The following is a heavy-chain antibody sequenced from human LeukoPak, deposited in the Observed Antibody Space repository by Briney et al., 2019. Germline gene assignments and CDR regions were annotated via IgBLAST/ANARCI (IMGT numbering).Heavy chain of an antibody. CDR3: ARGQGYSYGTDY. D-gene: IGHD5-18*01. Sequence: PGGSLRLSCAASGFTFSSYSMNWVRQAPGRGLEWVSSISSSSSYVYYADSVKGRFTISRDNAKNSLYLQMNSLRAEDTAVYYCARGQGYSYGTDYWGQGTLVTVSS. V-gene: IGHV3-21*01. CDR2: ISSSSSYV. J-gene: IGHJ4*02. CDR1: GFTFSSYS.